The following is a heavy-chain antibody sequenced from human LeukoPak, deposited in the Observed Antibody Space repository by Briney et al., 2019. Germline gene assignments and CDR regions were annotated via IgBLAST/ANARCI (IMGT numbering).Heavy chain of an antibody. V-gene: IGHV3-23*01. CDR3: AKDVDSSGPYNWFDP. J-gene: IGHJ5*02. CDR1: GFTFSSYG. Sequence: GGSLRLSCAASGFTFSSYGMSWVRQAPGKGLEWVSAISGSGGSTYYADSVKGRFTISRDNSKNTLYLQMNSLRAEDTAVYYCAKDVDSSGPYNWFDPWGQGTLVTVSS. D-gene: IGHD3-22*01. CDR2: ISGSGGST.